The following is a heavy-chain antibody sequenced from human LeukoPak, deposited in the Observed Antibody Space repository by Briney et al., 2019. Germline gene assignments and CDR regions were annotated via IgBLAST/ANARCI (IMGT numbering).Heavy chain of an antibody. J-gene: IGHJ4*02. CDR2: IKQDGSEK. Sequence: GGSLRLSCAASGFTFSSYWMSWVRQAPGKGLEWVANIKQDGSEKYYVDSVKGRFTISRDNAKNSLYLQMNSLRAEDTAVYYCARAPSAEYQLLNFDYWGQGTLVTVSS. V-gene: IGHV3-7*01. CDR1: GFTFSSYW. CDR3: ARAPSAEYQLLNFDY. D-gene: IGHD2-2*01.